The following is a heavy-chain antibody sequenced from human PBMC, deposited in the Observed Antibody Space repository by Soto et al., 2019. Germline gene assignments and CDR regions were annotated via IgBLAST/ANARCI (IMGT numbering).Heavy chain of an antibody. Sequence: SETLSLTCSVSGGSISSSSYFWGWIRQPPGKGLEWIGSIYYSGSTYYNPSLKSRVTVSVDTSKNQFSLKLSSVTAADTAVYYCARGRVDYWGRGTLVTVSS. D-gene: IGHD1-26*01. CDR2: IYYSGST. CDR3: ARGRVDY. J-gene: IGHJ4*02. CDR1: GGSISSSSYF. V-gene: IGHV4-39*01.